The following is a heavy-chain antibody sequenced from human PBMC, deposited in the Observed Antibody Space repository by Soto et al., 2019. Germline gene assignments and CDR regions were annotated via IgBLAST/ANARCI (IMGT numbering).Heavy chain of an antibody. Sequence: QVQLVQSGAEVKKPGSSVKVSCKASGGTFGSYAISWVRQAPGQGLEWMGGIIPIPGTANYAQKFQGRVTIAADESTSTAYMELSSLISEDTAVYYCARSQGSSTSLEIYYYYSYGMDVWGQGTTVTVSS. V-gene: IGHV1-69*01. CDR3: ARSQGSSTSLEIYYYYSYGMDV. CDR1: GGTFGSYA. J-gene: IGHJ6*02. D-gene: IGHD2-2*01. CDR2: IIPIPGTA.